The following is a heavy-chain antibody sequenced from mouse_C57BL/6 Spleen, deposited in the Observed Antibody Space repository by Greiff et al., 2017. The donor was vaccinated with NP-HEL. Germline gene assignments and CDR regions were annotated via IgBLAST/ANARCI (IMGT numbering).Heavy chain of an antibody. J-gene: IGHJ2*01. CDR2: IDPSDSYT. V-gene: IGHV1-69*01. Sequence: QVQLQQPGAELVMPGASVKLSCKASGYTFTSYWMHWVKQRPGQGLEWIGEIDPSDSYTNYNQKFKGKSTLTVDKSSSTTYMQLRSLTSEDSAVDYCARGLRPHFDYWGKGTTLTVSS. CDR1: GYTFTSYW. CDR3: ARGLRPHFDY. D-gene: IGHD1-2*01.